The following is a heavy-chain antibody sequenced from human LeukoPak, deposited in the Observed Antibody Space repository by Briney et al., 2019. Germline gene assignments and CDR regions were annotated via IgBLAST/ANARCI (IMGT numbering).Heavy chain of an antibody. Sequence: PGGSLRLSCAASGFTFSRNAMNWVRQAPGKGLEWVSFISSSSNYMSYADSVKGRFTISRDNAKNSPYLQMNSLRAEDTAVYYCARPLDSSNNYFDYWGQGTLVTVSA. J-gene: IGHJ4*02. V-gene: IGHV3-21*01. CDR1: GFTFSRNA. D-gene: IGHD6-13*01. CDR3: ARPLDSSNNYFDY. CDR2: ISSSSNYM.